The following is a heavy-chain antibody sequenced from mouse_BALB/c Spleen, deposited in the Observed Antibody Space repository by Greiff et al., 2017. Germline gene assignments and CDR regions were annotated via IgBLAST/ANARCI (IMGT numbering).Heavy chain of an antibody. J-gene: IGHJ2*01. CDR1: GYAFSSYW. CDR3: ARGTTVVKIFDC. V-gene: IGHV1-80*01. D-gene: IGHD1-1*01. CDR2: IYPGDGDT. Sequence: QVQLQQSGAELVRPGSSVKISCKASGYAFSSYWMNWVKQRPGQGLEWIGQIYPGDGDTNYNGKFKGKATLTADKSSSTAYMQLSSLTSEDSAVYFCARGTTVVKIFDCWGQGTTLTVSS.